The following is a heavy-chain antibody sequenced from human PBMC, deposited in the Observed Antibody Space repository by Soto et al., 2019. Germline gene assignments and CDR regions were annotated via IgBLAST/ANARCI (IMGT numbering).Heavy chain of an antibody. CDR3: AKDLGFVAVAGLDY. V-gene: IGHV3-30*18. J-gene: IGHJ4*02. CDR2: ISYDGSNK. D-gene: IGHD6-19*01. CDR1: GFTFSSYG. Sequence: PGGSLRLSCAASGFTFSSYGMHWVRQAPGKGLEWVAVISYDGSNKYYADSVKGRFTISRDNSKNTLYLQMNSLRAEDTAVYYCAKDLGFVAVAGLDYWGQGTLVTVSS.